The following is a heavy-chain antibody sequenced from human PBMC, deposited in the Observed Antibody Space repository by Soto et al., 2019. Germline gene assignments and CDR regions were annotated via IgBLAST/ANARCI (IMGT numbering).Heavy chain of an antibody. CDR1: GYTFTDYY. V-gene: IGHV1-2*02. CDR3: ARDQSPSSGWPRMDV. J-gene: IGHJ6*02. D-gene: IGHD6-19*01. CDR2: INPNSGGT. Sequence: GASVKVSCKASGYTFTDYYMHWVRQAPGQGLEWMGWINPNSGGTNYAQKFQGRVTMTRDTSISTAYMELNRLRSDDTAVYYCARDQSPSSGWPRMDVWGQGTTVTVSS.